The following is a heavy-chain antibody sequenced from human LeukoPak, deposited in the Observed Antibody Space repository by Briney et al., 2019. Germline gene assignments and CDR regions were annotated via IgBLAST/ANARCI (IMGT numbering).Heavy chain of an antibody. CDR3: AKLYYYDSSGPFDC. J-gene: IGHJ4*02. D-gene: IGHD3-22*01. CDR2: ISGSGGTT. V-gene: IGHV3-23*01. Sequence: PGGSLRLSCAASGFTFRNYAMTWVRQAPGKGLEWVSAISGSGGTTCYADSVKGRFTISRVNSKNTLYLQMNSLRAEDTAVYYCAKLYYYDSSGPFDCWGQGTLVTVSS. CDR1: GFTFRNYA.